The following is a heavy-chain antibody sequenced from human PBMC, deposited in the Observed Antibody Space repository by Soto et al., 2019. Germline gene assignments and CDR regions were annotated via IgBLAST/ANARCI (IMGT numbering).Heavy chain of an antibody. CDR2: INANTGGT. J-gene: IGHJ4*02. CDR1: GYTFTSYY. V-gene: IGHV1-2*02. Sequence: ASVKVSCKASGYTFTSYYIHWVRQAPGQGLEWMGWINANTGGTNYAQRFQGRVTVTRDTSSSIAFMELSRLRSDDTAVYYCATTNYYADYEFDNLSQGTLVTVSA. D-gene: IGHD4-17*01. CDR3: ATTNYYADYEFDN.